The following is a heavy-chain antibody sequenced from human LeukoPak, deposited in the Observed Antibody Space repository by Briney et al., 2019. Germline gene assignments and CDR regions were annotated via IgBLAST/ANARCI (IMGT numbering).Heavy chain of an antibody. V-gene: IGHV3-30*18. J-gene: IGHJ4*02. Sequence: PGRSLRLSCAASEFTFSTCGMHWVRQAPGKGLEWVAVISYDGSYKFYADSVKGRFTISRDNSKSTLYLQMNSLRAEDTAVYYCAKDRYSGLNTIDYWGQGTLVTVSS. D-gene: IGHD6-13*01. CDR3: AKDRYSGLNTIDY. CDR1: EFTFSTCG. CDR2: ISYDGSYK.